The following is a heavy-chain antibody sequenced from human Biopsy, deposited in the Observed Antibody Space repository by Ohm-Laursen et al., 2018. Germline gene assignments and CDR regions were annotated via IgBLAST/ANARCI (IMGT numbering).Heavy chain of an antibody. CDR2: INQAGTT. Sequence: SDTLSLTCAVFGKTFSDYQWSWIRQPPGKGLEWIGQINQAGTTNYNPSLKSRVSISAGASKYEFPLRLTSVTAADTAVYLCGNEVHGRDYWGLGAQVTVSS. D-gene: IGHD2-15*01. CDR1: GKTFSDYQ. J-gene: IGHJ4*02. V-gene: IGHV4-34*08. CDR3: GNEVHGRDY.